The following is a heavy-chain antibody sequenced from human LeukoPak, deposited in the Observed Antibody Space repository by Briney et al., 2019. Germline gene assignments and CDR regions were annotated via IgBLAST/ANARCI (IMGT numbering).Heavy chain of an antibody. V-gene: IGHV1-18*01. D-gene: IGHD3-3*01. CDR2: ISTYHDIT. CDR1: VYTFTNIG. Sequence: ASVKVSCKASVYTFTNIGISWVRQAPGQGLEWMGWISTYHDITDYAQKFHGRVTMTKDTSTATVYMELRSLTSDDTAVYFCARSLHSYDIRGGHCYGYWGQGTLVTVSS. J-gene: IGHJ4*02. CDR3: ARSLHSYDIRGGHCYGY.